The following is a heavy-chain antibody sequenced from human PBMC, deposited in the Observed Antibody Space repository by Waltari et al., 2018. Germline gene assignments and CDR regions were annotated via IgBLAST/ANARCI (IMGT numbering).Heavy chain of an antibody. CDR3: ARGPRRVSRFLEWLSQTGTYFDY. V-gene: IGHV4-34*01. CDR1: GGSFSGYY. Sequence: QVQLQQWGAGLLKPSETLSLTCAVYGGSFSGYYWSWIRQPPGKGLEWIGEINHSGSTNYNPSLKSRVTISVDTSKNQFSLKLSSVTAADTAVYYCARGPRRVSRFLEWLSQTGTYFDYWGQGTLVTVSS. CDR2: INHSGST. D-gene: IGHD3-3*01. J-gene: IGHJ4*02.